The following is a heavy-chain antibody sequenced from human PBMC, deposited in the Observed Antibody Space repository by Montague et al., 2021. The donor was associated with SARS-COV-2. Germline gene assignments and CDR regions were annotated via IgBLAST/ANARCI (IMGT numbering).Heavy chain of an antibody. CDR3: AKDSYYYGLGYGMDV. CDR2: SSGSDGGT. V-gene: IGHV3-23*01. Sequence: SLRLSCAASGFTFSNSAMNWVRPAPGKGLEWVSGSSGSDGGTHYADSVKGRFTISRDNSKNVLYLQMNSLRAEDTALYYCAKDSYYYGLGYGMDVWGQGTTVIVSS. D-gene: IGHD3-10*01. CDR1: GFTFSNSA. J-gene: IGHJ6*02.